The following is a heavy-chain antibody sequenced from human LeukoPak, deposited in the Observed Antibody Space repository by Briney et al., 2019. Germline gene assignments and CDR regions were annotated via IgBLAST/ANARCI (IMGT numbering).Heavy chain of an antibody. CDR3: ARVTSGWYRTYYFDY. CDR2: IYYSGST. V-gene: IGHV4-59*01. D-gene: IGHD6-19*01. CDR1: GGSISSYY. Sequence: SETLSLTCTVSGGSISSYYWSWIRQPPGKGLEWIAYIYYSGSTNYNPSLKSRVTISVDTSKNQFPLKLSSVTAADTAVYYCARVTSGWYRTYYFDYWGRGTLVTVSS. J-gene: IGHJ4*02.